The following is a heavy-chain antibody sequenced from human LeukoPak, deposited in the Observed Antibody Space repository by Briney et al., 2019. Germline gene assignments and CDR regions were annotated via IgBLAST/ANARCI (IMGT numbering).Heavy chain of an antibody. D-gene: IGHD3-10*01. V-gene: IGHV3-23*01. CDR3: ANGGGGSGNYYYFDY. CDR1: GFTFSSYA. CDR2: ITGSGGST. Sequence: GGSLRLSCAASGFTFSSYAMTWVRQAPGKGLEWVSVITGSGGSTFFADSVKGRFTISRDNSKNTLYLQMNSLRAEDAAVYYCANGGGGSGNYYYFDYWGQGTLVTVSS. J-gene: IGHJ4*02.